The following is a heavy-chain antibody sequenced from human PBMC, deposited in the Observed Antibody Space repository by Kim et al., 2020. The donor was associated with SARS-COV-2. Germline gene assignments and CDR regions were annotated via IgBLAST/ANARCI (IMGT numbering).Heavy chain of an antibody. CDR1: GYTFTGYY. J-gene: IGHJ6*02. V-gene: IGHV1-2*02. D-gene: IGHD5-12*01. CDR2: INPNSGGT. Sequence: ASVKVSCKASGYTFTGYYMHWVRQAPGQGLEWMGWINPNSGGTNYAQKFQGRVTMTRDTSISTAYMELSRLRSDDTAVYYCATTGSGYDPYYYYGMDVWGQGTTVTVSS. CDR3: ATTGSGYDPYYYYGMDV.